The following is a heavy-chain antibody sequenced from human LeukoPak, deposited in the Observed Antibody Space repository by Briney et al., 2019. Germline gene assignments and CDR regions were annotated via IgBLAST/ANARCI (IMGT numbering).Heavy chain of an antibody. CDR2: INTKNGDT. V-gene: IGHV1-2*02. J-gene: IGHJ3*02. CDR1: GYTFTDYC. Sequence: ASVKVSCKASGYTFTDYCVHWVRQAPGQGLEWMGCINTKNGDTSYAQNFQGRVIMTRDTSISTASMELTRLTSDDTAVYFCARDEAITSENSLDIWGQGTMVTVSS. CDR3: ARDEAITSENSLDI.